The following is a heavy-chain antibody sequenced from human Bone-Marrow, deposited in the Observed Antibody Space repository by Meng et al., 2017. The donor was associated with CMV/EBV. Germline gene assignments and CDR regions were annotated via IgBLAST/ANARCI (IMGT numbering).Heavy chain of an antibody. Sequence: QVQLVGSGGGLVKPGGYMRLSCAASGVTFSDYYMSWIRQAPGKGLEWVSYISSSSSYTNYADSVKGRFTISRDNAKNSLYLQMNSLRAEDTAVYYCASLSGSYYFDYWGQGTLVTVSS. J-gene: IGHJ4*02. CDR2: ISSSSSYT. D-gene: IGHD1-26*01. CDR1: GVTFSDYY. V-gene: IGHV3-11*06. CDR3: ASLSGSYYFDY.